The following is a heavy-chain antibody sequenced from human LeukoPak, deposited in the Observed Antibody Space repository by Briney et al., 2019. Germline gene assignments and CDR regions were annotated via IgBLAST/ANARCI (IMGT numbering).Heavy chain of an antibody. V-gene: IGHV4-61*02. J-gene: IGHJ6*03. CDR1: GDSISSGSYY. CDR3: ARDFFQGVGATKIDYYYYMDV. Sequence: PSETLSLTCSVSGDSISSGSYYWSWIRQPAGKGLEWIGRIYTTGSTNYNPSLKSRVTISVDTSENLFTLKLSSVTAADTAVYYCARDFFQGVGATKIDYYYYMDVWGKGTTVTVSS. D-gene: IGHD1-26*01. CDR2: IYTTGST.